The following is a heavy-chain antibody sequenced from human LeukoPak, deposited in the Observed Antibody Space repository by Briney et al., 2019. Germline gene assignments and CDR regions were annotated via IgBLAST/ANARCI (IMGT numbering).Heavy chain of an antibody. CDR2: ILYSGST. D-gene: IGHD5-12*01. J-gene: IGHJ4*02. Sequence: GSLRLSCAASGFTFSSYWMSWVRQAPGKGLEWIGNILYSGSTYYSPSLRSRVTISLDTSRNQFSLKLNSVTAADTAVYYCARVSGYDWESFYDYWGQGTLVTVSS. CDR1: GFTFSSYW. CDR3: ARVSGYDWESFYDY. V-gene: IGHV4-4*02.